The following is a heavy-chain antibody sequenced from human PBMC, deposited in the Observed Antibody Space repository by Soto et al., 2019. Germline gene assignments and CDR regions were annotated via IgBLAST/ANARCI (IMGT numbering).Heavy chain of an antibody. CDR2: ISAYNGNT. CDR1: GYTFTSNG. CDR3: ATDTAMVLGFDY. J-gene: IGHJ4*02. V-gene: IGHV1-18*01. D-gene: IGHD5-18*01. Sequence: ASVKVSCKASGYTFTSNGISWVRQAPGQGLEWMGWISAYNGNTNYARKLQGRVTMTTDTSTSTAYMELRSLRSDDTAVYYCATDTAMVLGFDYWGQGTLVTVS.